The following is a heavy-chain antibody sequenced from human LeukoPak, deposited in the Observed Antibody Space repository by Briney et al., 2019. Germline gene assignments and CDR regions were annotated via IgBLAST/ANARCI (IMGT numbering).Heavy chain of an antibody. J-gene: IGHJ5*02. D-gene: IGHD1-26*01. Sequence: RRASVKVSCKASGGTFSSYAISWVRQAPGQGLEWMGRIIPILGIANYAQKFQGRVTITADKSTSTAYMELSSLRSEDTAVYYCARHAEWELRGGYWFDPWGQGTLVTVSS. CDR2: IIPILGIA. V-gene: IGHV1-69*04. CDR3: ARHAEWELRGGYWFDP. CDR1: GGTFSSYA.